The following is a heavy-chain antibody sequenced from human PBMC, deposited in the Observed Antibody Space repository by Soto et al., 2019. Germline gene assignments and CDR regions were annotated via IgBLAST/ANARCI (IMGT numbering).Heavy chain of an antibody. V-gene: IGHV3-11*01. D-gene: IGHD4-4*01. CDR2: ISSSGSTI. Sequence: GGSLRLSCAASGFTFSDYYMSWIRQAPGKGLEWVSYISSSGSTIYYADSVKGRFTISRDNAKNSLYLQMNSLRAEDTAVYYCAREATVTTDWLDPWGQGTLVTVSS. CDR1: GFTFSDYY. CDR3: AREATVTTDWLDP. J-gene: IGHJ5*02.